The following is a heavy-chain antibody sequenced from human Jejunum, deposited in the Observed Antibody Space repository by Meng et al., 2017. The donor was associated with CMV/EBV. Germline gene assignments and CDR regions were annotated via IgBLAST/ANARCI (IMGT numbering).Heavy chain of an antibody. CDR2: ISNTGGTT. CDR1: GFPFISYA. Sequence: SCVASGFPFISYAMSWVRQAPGQGLEWVSTISNTGGTTFYADSVKGRFAISRDNSKNTLNLQMNSLRAEDTAVYYCAGGDYGGYYYWGQGTLVTVSS. J-gene: IGHJ4*02. CDR3: AGGDYGGYYY. D-gene: IGHD5-12*01. V-gene: IGHV3-23*01.